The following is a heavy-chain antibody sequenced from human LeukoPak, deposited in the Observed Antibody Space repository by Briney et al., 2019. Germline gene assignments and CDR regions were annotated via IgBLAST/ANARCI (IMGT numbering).Heavy chain of an antibody. Sequence: GGSLRLSCAASGFTVSSSYMSWVRQAPGKGLEWVLVIYSGGNTYYADSVKGRFTISRDNSKNTLYLQMNSLRAEDTAVYYCARGGYSYGYTYFDYWGQGTLVTVSS. CDR2: IYSGGNT. CDR1: GFTVSSSY. J-gene: IGHJ4*02. CDR3: ARGGYSYGYTYFDY. V-gene: IGHV3-53*01. D-gene: IGHD5-18*01.